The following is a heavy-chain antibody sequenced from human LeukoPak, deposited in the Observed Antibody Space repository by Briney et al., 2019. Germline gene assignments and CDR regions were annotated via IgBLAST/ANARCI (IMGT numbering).Heavy chain of an antibody. D-gene: IGHD1-26*01. CDR1: GFTFSGFW. J-gene: IGHJ4*02. Sequence: GGSLRLSCAASGFTFSGFWMHWVRQAPGKGLVWVSHINGDGSTIRYVGSVEGRFTISRDNAKNTLYLQMNSLRAEDTAVYYCVRVVHSWDLGYWGQGTLVTVSS. CDR3: VRVVHSWDLGY. V-gene: IGHV3-74*01. CDR2: INGDGSTI.